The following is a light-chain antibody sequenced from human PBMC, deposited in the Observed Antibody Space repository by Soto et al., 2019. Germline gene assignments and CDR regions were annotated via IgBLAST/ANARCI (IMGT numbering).Light chain of an antibody. Sequence: QSALTQPASVSGSPGQSITISCTGTSSDVGGYNYVSWYQQHPGKAPNLMIYDVSNRPSGVSNRFSGSKSGNTASLTISGLQAEDEADYYGSSYTSSSTLFCVFGGGTKLTVL. J-gene: IGLJ3*02. V-gene: IGLV2-14*01. CDR3: SSYTSSSTLFCV. CDR2: DVS. CDR1: SSDVGGYNY.